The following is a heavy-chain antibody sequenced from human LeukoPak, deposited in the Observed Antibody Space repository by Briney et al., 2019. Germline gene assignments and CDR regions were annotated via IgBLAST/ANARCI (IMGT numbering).Heavy chain of an antibody. D-gene: IGHD2-15*01. V-gene: IGHV3-21*01. Sequence: GSLRLSCAASGFPFSSYSMNWVRQAPGKGLEWVSSISSSSSYIYYADSVKGRFTISRDNAKNSLYLQMNSLRAEDTAVYYCAVTRIVVVVATFDYWGQGTLVTVSS. CDR3: AVTRIVVVVATFDY. CDR2: ISSSSSYI. J-gene: IGHJ4*02. CDR1: GFPFSSYS.